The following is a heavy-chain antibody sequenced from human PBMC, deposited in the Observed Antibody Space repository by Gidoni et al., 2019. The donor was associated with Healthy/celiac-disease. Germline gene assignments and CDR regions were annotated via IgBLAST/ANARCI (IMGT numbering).Heavy chain of an antibody. CDR3: GRDRSFGTLDM. Sequence: QVQLVESGGGVVQPGRSLRLSCAASGFTFSRYGMHWVRQAPGKGLEWVALIWYDGSKKYYADSVKGRFTISRDSSENTVFLQMNSLRADDTAVYYCGRDRSFGTLDMWGQGTMVTVSS. CDR2: IWYDGSKK. V-gene: IGHV3-33*01. D-gene: IGHD3-10*01. CDR1: GFTFSRYG. J-gene: IGHJ3*02.